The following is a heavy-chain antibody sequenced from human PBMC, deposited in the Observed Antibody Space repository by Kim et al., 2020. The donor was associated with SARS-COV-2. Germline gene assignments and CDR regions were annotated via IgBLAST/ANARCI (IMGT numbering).Heavy chain of an antibody. Sequence: GGSLRLSCVASGYIFNDFGMHWLRQPPGRGLEWVAIISFDGHKKYYADSVKGRFTISRDDSKNTLYLQMNGLRPDDTAVYYCAKTAHYDSSARYFDYWGQGTLVTVSS. CDR1: GYIFNDFG. V-gene: IGHV3-30*18. CDR3: AKTAHYDSSARYFDY. D-gene: IGHD3-16*01. CDR2: ISFDGHKK. J-gene: IGHJ4*02.